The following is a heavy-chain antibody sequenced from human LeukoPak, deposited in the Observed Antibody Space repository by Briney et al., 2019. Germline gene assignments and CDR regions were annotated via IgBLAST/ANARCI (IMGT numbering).Heavy chain of an antibody. Sequence: SETLSLTCSVSGGSVTSYYWSWIRQPPGKGLEWIGHIHYSGSNNYNPSLKSRVTMFVDRSTNQISLRLSSVTAADTAVYYCARHGTVSSGSYFDYWGQGTQVTLS. CDR2: IHYSGSN. CDR3: ARHGTVSSGSYFDY. D-gene: IGHD1-26*01. V-gene: IGHV4-59*08. J-gene: IGHJ4*02. CDR1: GGSVTSYY.